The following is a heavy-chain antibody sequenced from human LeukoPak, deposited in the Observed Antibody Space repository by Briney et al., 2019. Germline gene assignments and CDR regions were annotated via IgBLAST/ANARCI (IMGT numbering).Heavy chain of an antibody. V-gene: IGHV1-18*01. D-gene: IGHD2-2*01. CDR3: ARDLGYCSSTSCFRNWFDR. Sequence: ASVNVSFKTSDYTFTNYGISWVRQAPGQGREWMGWISTYNGDTNYAQKFQGRATMTTDTSTSTAYMELRSLRPDDTAVYFCARDLGYCSSTSCFRNWFDRWGQGTLVTVSS. CDR2: ISTYNGDT. J-gene: IGHJ5*02. CDR1: DYTFTNYG.